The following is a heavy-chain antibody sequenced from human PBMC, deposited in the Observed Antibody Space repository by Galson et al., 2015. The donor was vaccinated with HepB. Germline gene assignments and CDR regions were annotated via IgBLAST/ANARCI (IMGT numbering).Heavy chain of an antibody. CDR3: AREWLAQTSGPSDY. CDR2: IWYDGSNK. D-gene: IGHD6-19*01. J-gene: IGHJ4*02. Sequence: SLRLSCAASGFTFSSYGMHWVRQAPGKGLEWVAVIWYDGSNKYYADSVKGRFTISRDNSKNTLYLQMNSLRAEDTAVYYCAREWLAQTSGPSDYWGQGTLVTVSS. V-gene: IGHV3-33*01. CDR1: GFTFSSYG.